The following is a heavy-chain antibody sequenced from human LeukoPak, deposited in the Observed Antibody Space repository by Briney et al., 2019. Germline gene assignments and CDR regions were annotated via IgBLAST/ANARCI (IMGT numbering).Heavy chain of an antibody. Sequence: GGSLRLSCVASGFTFSDYNMSWIRQAPGKGLEWVSSISSSSSYIYYADSVKGRFTISRDNAKNSLYLQMNSLRAEDTAVYYCARDISSGSYYGAYWGQGTLVTVSS. V-gene: IGHV3-21*01. CDR2: ISSSSSYI. J-gene: IGHJ4*02. CDR3: ARDISSGSYYGAY. D-gene: IGHD1-26*01. CDR1: GFTFSDYN.